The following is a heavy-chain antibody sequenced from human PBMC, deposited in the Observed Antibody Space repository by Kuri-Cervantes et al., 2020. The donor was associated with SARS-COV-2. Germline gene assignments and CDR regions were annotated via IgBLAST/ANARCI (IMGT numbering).Heavy chain of an antibody. CDR3: ARDRYDSSGWVYFQH. D-gene: IGHD3-22*01. V-gene: IGHV3-30-3*01. CDR2: ISYDGSNK. Sequence: GGSLRLSCAASGFTFSSYAMSWVRQAPGKGLEWVAVISYDGSNKYYADSVKGRFTISRDNSKNTLYLQMNSLRAEDTAVYYRARDRYDSSGWVYFQHWGQGTLVTVSS. CDR1: GFTFSSYA. J-gene: IGHJ1*01.